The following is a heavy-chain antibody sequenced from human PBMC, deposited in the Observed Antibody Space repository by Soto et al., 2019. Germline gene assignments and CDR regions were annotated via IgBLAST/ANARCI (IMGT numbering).Heavy chain of an antibody. J-gene: IGHJ6*02. V-gene: IGHV4-59*01. CDR3: ATELRKRRDGYNWREYYYYYYGMDV. Sequence: PSETLSLTCTVSGGSISSYYWSWIRQPPGKGLEWIGYIYYSGSTNYNPSLKSRVTMTEDTSTDTAYMELSSLRSEDTAVYYCATELRKRRDGYNWREYYYYYYGMDVWGQGTTVTVSS. CDR1: GGSISSYY. CDR2: IYYSGST. D-gene: IGHD5-12*01.